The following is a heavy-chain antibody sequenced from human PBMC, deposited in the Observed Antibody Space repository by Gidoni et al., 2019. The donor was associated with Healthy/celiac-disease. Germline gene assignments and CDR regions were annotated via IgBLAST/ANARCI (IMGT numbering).Heavy chain of an antibody. Sequence: VQLVESGGGVGEPGRSLSLSWAAAGFTLSSHGMHWVRQAPGKGLEWVAVIWYDGSNKYYADSVKGRFTISRDNSKNTLYLQMNSLRAEDTAVYYCARTTGYYDSSGYYYYYYGMDVWGQGTTVTVSS. CDR1: GFTLSSHG. CDR3: ARTTGYYDSSGYYYYYYGMDV. J-gene: IGHJ6*02. V-gene: IGHV3-33*01. D-gene: IGHD3-22*01. CDR2: IWYDGSNK.